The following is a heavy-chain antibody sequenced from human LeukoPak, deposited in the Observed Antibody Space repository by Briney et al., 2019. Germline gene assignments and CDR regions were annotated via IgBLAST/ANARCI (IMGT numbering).Heavy chain of an antibody. D-gene: IGHD2-2*01. V-gene: IGHV3-7*01. Sequence: PGGSLRLSCAASGFTFSSYWMSWVRQAPGKGLEWVANIKQDGREKYYVDSVKGRFAISRDNAKNSLYLQMNSLRAEDTAVYYCAREGSVVVPAAISYWGQGTLVTVSS. CDR1: GFTFSSYW. CDR2: IKQDGREK. CDR3: AREGSVVVPAAISY. J-gene: IGHJ4*02.